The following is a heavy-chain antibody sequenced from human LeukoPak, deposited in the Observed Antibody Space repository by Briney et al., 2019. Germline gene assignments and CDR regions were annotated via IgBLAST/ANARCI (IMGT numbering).Heavy chain of an antibody. Sequence: WGSLRLSCAASGFTFSDFWMSWVRQAPGKGLEWVGNIKKDGSEKYYVDSVEGRFTISRDNAKNSLYLQMSSLRAEDTAVYYCASILWLYYYGRGGAFDIWGQGTMVTVSS. CDR1: GFTFSDFW. CDR3: ASILWLYYYGRGGAFDI. D-gene: IGHD3-10*02. J-gene: IGHJ3*02. V-gene: IGHV3-7*01. CDR2: IKKDGSEK.